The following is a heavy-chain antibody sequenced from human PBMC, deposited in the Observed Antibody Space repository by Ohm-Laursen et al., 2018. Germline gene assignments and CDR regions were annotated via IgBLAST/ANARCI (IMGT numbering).Heavy chain of an antibody. J-gene: IGHJ4*02. V-gene: IGHV1-46*01. Sequence: SVKVSCKASGYTFTSYQMHWVRQAPGQGLEWMGIINPSGGSTSYAQKFQGRVTMTRDTSTSTVYMELSSLRSEDTAVYYCARVHHPYSSGWYYFDYWGQGTLVTVSS. CDR3: ARVHHPYSSGWYYFDY. CDR1: GYTFTSYQ. CDR2: INPSGGST. D-gene: IGHD6-19*01.